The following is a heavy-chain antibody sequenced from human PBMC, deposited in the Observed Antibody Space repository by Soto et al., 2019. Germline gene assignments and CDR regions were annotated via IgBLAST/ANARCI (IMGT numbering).Heavy chain of an antibody. Sequence: EVQLVESGGGLVQPGGSLRLSCAASGFTFSSYWMHWVRQAPGKGLVWVSRINSGGSTTNYADSVKGRFTISRDNAKNTLYLQMSSLRAEDTAVYYCARGVLWNYYMDVWGKGTTVTVSS. CDR1: GFTFSSYW. CDR2: INSGGSTT. J-gene: IGHJ6*03. D-gene: IGHD1-1*01. V-gene: IGHV3-74*01. CDR3: ARGVLWNYYMDV.